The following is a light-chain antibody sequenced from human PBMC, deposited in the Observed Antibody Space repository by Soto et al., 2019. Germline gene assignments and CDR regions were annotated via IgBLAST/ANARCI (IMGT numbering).Light chain of an antibody. Sequence: QSVLTQPPSVSGAPGQRVTISCTGSSSNIGAGYNVHWYQQLPGTAPKLLIYGNSNRPSGVPDRFSGSKSGTSASLAITGLQAEDEADYYCPSYDIRVQVVFGGGTKLTVL. J-gene: IGLJ2*01. CDR2: GNS. CDR1: SSNIGAGYN. V-gene: IGLV1-40*01. CDR3: PSYDIRVQVV.